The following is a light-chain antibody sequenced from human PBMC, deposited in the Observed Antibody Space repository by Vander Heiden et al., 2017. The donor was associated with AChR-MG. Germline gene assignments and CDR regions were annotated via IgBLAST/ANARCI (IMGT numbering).Light chain of an antibody. V-gene: IGLV3-21*02. CDR3: QVWDSSSDHPVV. J-gene: IGLJ2*01. CDR1: NIGSKS. Sequence: SYVLTQPPSVSVAPAQTARITCGGNNIGSKSVHWYQQKPGQAPVLVVYDDSDRPSGIPEGFSGSNSGNTATLTISRVEAGDEADYYCQVWDSSSDHPVVFGGGTKLTVL. CDR2: DDS.